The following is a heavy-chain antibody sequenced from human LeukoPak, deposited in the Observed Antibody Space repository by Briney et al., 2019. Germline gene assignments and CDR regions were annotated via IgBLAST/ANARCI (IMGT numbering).Heavy chain of an antibody. D-gene: IGHD6-13*01. V-gene: IGHV5-10-1*01. Sequence: GESLKISCKGSGYSFTSYWISWVRQMPGKGLEWMGRIDPSDSYTNYSPSFQGHVTISADKSISTAYLQWGSLKASDTAMYYCARHSYSSSWLGRFDWFDPWGQGTLVTVSS. CDR1: GYSFTSYW. CDR3: ARHSYSSSWLGRFDWFDP. J-gene: IGHJ5*02. CDR2: IDPSDSYT.